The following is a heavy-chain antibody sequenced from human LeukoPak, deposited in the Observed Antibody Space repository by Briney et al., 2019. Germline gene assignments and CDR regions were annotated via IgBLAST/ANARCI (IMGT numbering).Heavy chain of an antibody. Sequence: GGSLRLSCAASGFTFSSYATSWVRQAPGKGLEWVSAISGSGGSTYYADSVKGRFTISRDNSKNTLYLQMNSLRAEDTAVYYCAKLPVLRFLEWLYNYFDYWGQGTLVTVSS. J-gene: IGHJ4*02. V-gene: IGHV3-23*01. CDR1: GFTFSSYA. CDR3: AKLPVLRFLEWLYNYFDY. CDR2: ISGSGGST. D-gene: IGHD3-3*01.